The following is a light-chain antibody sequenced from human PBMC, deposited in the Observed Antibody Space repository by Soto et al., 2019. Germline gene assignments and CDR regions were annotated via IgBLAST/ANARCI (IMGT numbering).Light chain of an antibody. V-gene: IGLV3-21*04. CDR1: NIGSKS. J-gene: IGLJ2*01. CDR3: HVWDSDSDHPV. Sequence: SYELTQSPSVSVAPGKTATIPCGGNNIGSKSLHWYQQKPGQAPVLVINNEVDRPSGIPERFSGSNSGNTATLTITRVDAGDEADYYCHVWDSDSDHPVFGGGTKLTVL. CDR2: NEV.